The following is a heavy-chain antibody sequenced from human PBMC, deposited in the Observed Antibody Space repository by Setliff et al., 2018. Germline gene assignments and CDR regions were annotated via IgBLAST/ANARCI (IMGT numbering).Heavy chain of an antibody. Sequence: GGSLRLSCAASGFTFSSYWMSWVRQAPGKGLEWVANINQDGSEKYYVDSVKGRFTVSRDNAKNTLYLQMNSLRGEDTAVYYCARGLRPSDYWGQGTLVTVSS. CDR1: GFTFSSYW. CDR3: ARGLRPSDY. CDR2: INQDGSEK. V-gene: IGHV3-7*01. J-gene: IGHJ4*02. D-gene: IGHD2-21*02.